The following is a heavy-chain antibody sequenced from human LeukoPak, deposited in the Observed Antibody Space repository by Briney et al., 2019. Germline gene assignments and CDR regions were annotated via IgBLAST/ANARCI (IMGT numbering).Heavy chain of an antibody. CDR1: GFTFSSYD. V-gene: IGHV3-13*01. Sequence: GGSLRLSCAAAGFTFSSYDMHWVRQATGKGLEWVSAIGTAGDTYYPGSVKGRFTISRENAKNSLYLQMNSLRAGDTAVYYCARAANSGYDPYYLDYWGQGTLVTVSS. CDR2: IGTAGDT. D-gene: IGHD5-12*01. CDR3: ARAANSGYDPYYLDY. J-gene: IGHJ4*02.